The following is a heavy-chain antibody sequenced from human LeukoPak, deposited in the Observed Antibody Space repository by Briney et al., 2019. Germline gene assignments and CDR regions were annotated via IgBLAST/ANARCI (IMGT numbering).Heavy chain of an antibody. CDR1: GGTFSSYA. J-gene: IGHJ6*03. D-gene: IGHD6-19*01. CDR2: IIPIFGTA. Sequence: SVKVSCKTSGGTFSSYAISWVRQAPGQGLEWMGRIIPIFGTANYAQKFQGRVTITTDESTSTAYMELSSLRSEDTAVYYCARDVTVAGTFTRQNYYYYYMDVWGKGTTVTVSS. CDR3: ARDVTVAGTFTRQNYYYYYMDV. V-gene: IGHV1-69*05.